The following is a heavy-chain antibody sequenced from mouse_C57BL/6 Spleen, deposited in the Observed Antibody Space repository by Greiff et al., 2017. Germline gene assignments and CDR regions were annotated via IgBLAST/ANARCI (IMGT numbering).Heavy chain of an antibody. CDR2: IGHEDGDT. Sequence: VQLQQSGAELVRPGASVKLSCTASGFNIKDDYMHWVKQRPEQGLEWIGWIGHEDGDTEYASKLQGRAHITADTATNKTYLQLSSLTSEDTAVYYCTTGAARATDAYWGQGTLVTVSA. CDR3: TTGAARATDAY. J-gene: IGHJ3*01. D-gene: IGHD3-1*01. CDR1: GFNIKDDY. V-gene: IGHV14-4*01.